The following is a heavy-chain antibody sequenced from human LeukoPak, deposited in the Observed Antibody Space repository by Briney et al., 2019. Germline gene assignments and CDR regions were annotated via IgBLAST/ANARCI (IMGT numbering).Heavy chain of an antibody. D-gene: IGHD3-10*01. Sequence: GGSLRLSCAASGFTFSDHYTDWVRQAPGKGLEWVGLIKSKADGGTADYAAPVKGRFTISRDDSQNTLYLQMNSLKTEDTALYYCTTDRGLTMIRGLPFDYWGQGTLVTVSS. CDR1: GFTFSDHY. CDR3: TTDRGLTMIRGLPFDY. J-gene: IGHJ4*02. CDR2: IKSKADGGTA. V-gene: IGHV3-15*01.